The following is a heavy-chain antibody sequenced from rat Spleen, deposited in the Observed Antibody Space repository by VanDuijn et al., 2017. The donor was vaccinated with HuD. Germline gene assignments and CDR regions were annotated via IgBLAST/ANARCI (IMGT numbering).Heavy chain of an antibody. D-gene: IGHD3-4*01. V-gene: IGHV5S13*01. CDR1: GFTFSNSG. CDR2: IGAGGGNT. CDR3: AKGGQPDY. J-gene: IGHJ2*01. Sequence: EVQLVESGGGLVQPGRSMKLSCAASGFTFSNSGMAWVRKTPTKGLEWVASIGAGGGNTYYPDSVKGRFTMSRDNAKNTVHLQMNSLRSEDTATYYFAKGGQPDYWGQGVMVTVSS.